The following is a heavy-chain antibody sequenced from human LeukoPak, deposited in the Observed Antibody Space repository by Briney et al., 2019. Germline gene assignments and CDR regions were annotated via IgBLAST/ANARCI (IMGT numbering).Heavy chain of an antibody. CDR2: IYTSGST. CDR3: ARKVRGYSYGRGIDY. CDR1: GGSISSYY. V-gene: IGHV4-4*07. J-gene: IGHJ4*02. Sequence: SETLSLTCTVSGGSISSYYWSWIRQPAGKGLEWIGRIYTSGSTYYNPSLKSRVTISVDTSKNQFSLILSSVTAADRAVYYCARKVRGYSYGRGIDYWGQGTLVTVSS. D-gene: IGHD5-18*01.